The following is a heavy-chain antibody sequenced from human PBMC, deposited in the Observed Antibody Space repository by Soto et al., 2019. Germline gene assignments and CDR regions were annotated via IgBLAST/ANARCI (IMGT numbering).Heavy chain of an antibody. Sequence: GGSLRLSCTASGFTFSSYAMNWVRQAPGKGLEWVSVISGSGGSTYYADSVKGRFTISRDNSKNQISLQVRSATAADAAVYYCARDLKEYCSDGKCNWFDPWGQGTLVTVSS. CDR1: GFTFSSYA. V-gene: IGHV3-23*01. D-gene: IGHD2-15*01. J-gene: IGHJ5*02. CDR2: ISGSGGST. CDR3: ARDLKEYCSDGKCNWFDP.